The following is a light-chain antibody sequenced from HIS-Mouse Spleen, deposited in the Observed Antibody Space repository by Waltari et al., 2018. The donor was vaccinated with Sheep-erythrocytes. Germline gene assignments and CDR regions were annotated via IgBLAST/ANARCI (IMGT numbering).Light chain of an antibody. CDR3: LQDYNYPYT. CDR2: AAS. V-gene: IGKV1-6*01. Sequence: AIQMTQSPSYLSPPVGDRVTTTCRASQGIRNDLGWYQQKPGKAPKLLIYAASSLQSGVPSRFSGSGSGTDFTLTISSLQPEDFATYYCLQDYNYPYTFGQGTKLEIK. CDR1: QGIRND. J-gene: IGKJ2*01.